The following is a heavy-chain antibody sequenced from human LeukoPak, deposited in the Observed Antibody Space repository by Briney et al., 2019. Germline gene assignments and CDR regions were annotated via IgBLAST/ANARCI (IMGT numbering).Heavy chain of an antibody. V-gene: IGHV1-2*02. J-gene: IGHJ4*02. D-gene: IGHD4-11*01. CDR1: GYTFTGYY. CDR3: AGLTVTTSGKFDY. CDR2: INPNSGGT. Sequence: ASVKVSCKASGYTFTGYYMHWVRQAPGQGLEWMGWINPNSGGTNYAQKFQGRVTMTRDTSISTAYMELSRLRSDDTAVYYCAGLTVTTSGKFDYWGQGTLVTVSS.